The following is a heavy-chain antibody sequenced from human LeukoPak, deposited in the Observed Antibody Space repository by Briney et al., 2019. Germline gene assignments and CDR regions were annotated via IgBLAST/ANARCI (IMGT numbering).Heavy chain of an antibody. J-gene: IGHJ3*02. CDR1: GYSFTSYW. CDR3: ASPSYTAMVTPDAFDI. CDR2: IYPGDSDT. V-gene: IGHV5-51*01. Sequence: GESLKISCKGSGYSFTSYWIGWVRQMPGKGLEWMGIIYPGDSDTGYSPSFQGQVTISADKSISTAYLQWSSLKASDTAMYYCASPSYTAMVTPDAFDIWGQGTMVTVSS. D-gene: IGHD5-18*01.